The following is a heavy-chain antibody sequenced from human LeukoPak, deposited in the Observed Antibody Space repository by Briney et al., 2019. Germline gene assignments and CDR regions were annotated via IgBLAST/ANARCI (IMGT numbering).Heavy chain of an antibody. J-gene: IGHJ4*02. CDR3: ARRLPVLVAGMGFYDY. Sequence: PSETLSLTCTVSGGSISSYYWSWIRQPPGKGLEWIGYIYYSGSTYYNPTLKSRVTISVDTSKNQFSLKLSSVTAADTAVYYCARRLPVLVAGMGFYDYWGQGTLVTVSS. CDR2: IYYSGST. V-gene: IGHV4-59*08. D-gene: IGHD6-19*01. CDR1: GGSISSYY.